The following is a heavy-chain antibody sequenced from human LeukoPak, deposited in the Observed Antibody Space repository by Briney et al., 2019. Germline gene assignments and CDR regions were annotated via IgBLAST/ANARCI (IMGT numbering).Heavy chain of an antibody. V-gene: IGHV1-69*05. J-gene: IGHJ6*04. CDR1: GGTFSSYA. CDR3: ARGGKAGISTSCLMDV. D-gene: IGHD2-2*01. CDR2: IIPIFGTA. Sequence: SVKVSSKASGGTFSSYAISWVRQAPGQGLEWMGGIIPIFGTANYAQKFQGRVTITTDESTSTAYMELSSLRSEDTAVYYCARGGKAGISTSCLMDVWGKGTTVTVSS.